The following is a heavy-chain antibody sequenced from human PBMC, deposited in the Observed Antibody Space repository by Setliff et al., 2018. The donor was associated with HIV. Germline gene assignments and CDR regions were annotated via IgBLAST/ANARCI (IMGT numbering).Heavy chain of an antibody. CDR2: VYHTGST. CDR1: GYSMSSGYY. CDR3: ARLSITMVRADI. J-gene: IGHJ3*02. D-gene: IGHD3-10*01. V-gene: IGHV4-38-2*01. Sequence: SETLSLTCGVSGYSMSSGYYWGWIRQPPGKGLEWIGNVYHTGSTNYNPSLKSRVTMSIDTSKNQFSLKLSSVTAADTAVYYCARLSITMVRADIWGQGTMVTVSS.